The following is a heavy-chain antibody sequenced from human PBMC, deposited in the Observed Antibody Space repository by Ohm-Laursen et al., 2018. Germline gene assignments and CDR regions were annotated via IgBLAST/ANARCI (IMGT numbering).Heavy chain of an antibody. CDR2: ISYDGSNK. Sequence: SLRLSCAASGFTFSSYGMHWVRQAPGKGLEWVAVISYDGSNKYYADSVKGRFTISRDNAKNTLYLQMNSLRAEDTAVYYCVKAAKVGSIDYFYFGLDVWGQGTTVTISS. CDR1: GFTFSSYG. CDR3: VKAAKVGSIDYFYFGLDV. D-gene: IGHD1-26*01. J-gene: IGHJ6*02. V-gene: IGHV3-30*18.